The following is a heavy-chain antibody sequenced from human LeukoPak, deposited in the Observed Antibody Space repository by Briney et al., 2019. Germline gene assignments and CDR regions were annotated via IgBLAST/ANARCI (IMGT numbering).Heavy chain of an antibody. V-gene: IGHV3-7*01. Sequence: GGSLRLSCAASGFTFNMYWMTWVRQAPGKGLESVAYINKDGSDKYYVDSVKGRFTVSRDNAKNSLYLRMNSLRAEDTAVYYCARDAGYGGNSDYWGQGTLVTVSS. J-gene: IGHJ4*02. CDR2: INKDGSDK. CDR3: ARDAGYGGNSDY. CDR1: GFTFNMYW. D-gene: IGHD4-23*01.